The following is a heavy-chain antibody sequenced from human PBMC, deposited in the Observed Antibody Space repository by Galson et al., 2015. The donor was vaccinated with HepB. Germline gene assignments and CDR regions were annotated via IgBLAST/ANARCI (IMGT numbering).Heavy chain of an antibody. CDR1: GFTFDDYA. CDR2: ISWNSGSI. D-gene: IGHD2-15*01. V-gene: IGHV3-9*01. Sequence: SLRLSCAASGFTFDDYAMHWVRQAPGKGLEWVSGISWNSGSIGYADSVKGRFTISRDNAKNTLSLQMNSLRVEDTAVYYCARALYCSDGMCYYHGYYYGMDVWGQGTTVTVSS. CDR3: ARALYCSDGMCYYHGYYYGMDV. J-gene: IGHJ6*02.